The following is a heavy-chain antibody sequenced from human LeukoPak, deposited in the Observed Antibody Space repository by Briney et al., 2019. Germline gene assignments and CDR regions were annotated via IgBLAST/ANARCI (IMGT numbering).Heavy chain of an antibody. Sequence: PGGSLRLSCAASGFTFSFYNMNWVRQAPGKGLEWLSYISASSTTVHYADSVTGRFTVSRDNAKNSLYLQMNSLRAEDTAVYYCARTDSSGDSSFDYWGQGTLVTVAS. V-gene: IGHV3-48*01. CDR3: ARTDSSGDSSFDY. J-gene: IGHJ4*02. D-gene: IGHD3-22*01. CDR2: ISASSTTV. CDR1: GFTFSFYN.